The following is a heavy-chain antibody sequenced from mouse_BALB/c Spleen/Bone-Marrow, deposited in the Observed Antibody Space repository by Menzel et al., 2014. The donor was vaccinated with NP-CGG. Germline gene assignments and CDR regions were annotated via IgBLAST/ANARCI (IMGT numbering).Heavy chain of an antibody. Sequence: VQLKESGGGLVQPGGARKLSCAASGLTFSSFGMHWVRQAPEKGLEWVAYISSGSSTIYYADTVKGRFTISRDNPKTTLFLQMTSLRSEDTAMYYCARWGYYYAMDYWGQGPSLTVSS. CDR2: ISSGSSTI. J-gene: IGHJ4*01. CDR1: GLTFSSFG. CDR3: ARWGYYYAMDY. V-gene: IGHV5-17*02.